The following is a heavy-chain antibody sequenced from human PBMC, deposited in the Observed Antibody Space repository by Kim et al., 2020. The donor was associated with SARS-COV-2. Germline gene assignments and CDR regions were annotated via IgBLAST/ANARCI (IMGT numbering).Heavy chain of an antibody. V-gene: IGHV3-13*01. CDR3: ARNGGYSGYDTARTYYYYGMDV. D-gene: IGHD5-12*01. J-gene: IGHJ6*02. CDR2: IGTAGDT. Sequence: GGSLRLSCAASGFTFSSYDMHWVRQATGKGLEWVSAIGTAGDTYYPGSVKGRFTISRENAKNSLYLQMNSLRAGDTAVYYCARNGGYSGYDTARTYYYYGMDVWGQGTTVTVSS. CDR1: GFTFSSYD.